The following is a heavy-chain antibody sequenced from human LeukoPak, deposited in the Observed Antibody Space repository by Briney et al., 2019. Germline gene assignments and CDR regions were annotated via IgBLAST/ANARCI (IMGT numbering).Heavy chain of an antibody. J-gene: IGHJ4*02. CDR2: IRPDGGQE. V-gene: IGHV3-7*01. CDR1: GFTFRNSW. D-gene: IGHD6-19*01. Sequence: GGSLRLSCAASGFTFRNSWMTWVRQAPGKGLEWVANIRPDGGQEQYADSLEGRITISRDNVRNSLFLQLNSLRTEDTAVYFCTTSSDWAFDHWGQGTLVTVSS. CDR3: TTSSDWAFDH.